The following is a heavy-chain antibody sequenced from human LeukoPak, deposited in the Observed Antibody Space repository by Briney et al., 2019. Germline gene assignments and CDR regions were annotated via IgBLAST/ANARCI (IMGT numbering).Heavy chain of an antibody. CDR2: ISWNSGSI. Sequence: GGSLRLSCAASGFTFSSYSMNWVRQAPGKGLEWVSGISWNSGSIGYADSVKGRFTISRDNAKNSLYLQMNSLRAEDTALYYCAKDISRSSYYFDYWGQGTLVTVSS. CDR1: GFTFSSYS. V-gene: IGHV3-9*01. CDR3: AKDISRSSYYFDY. J-gene: IGHJ4*02. D-gene: IGHD3-16*02.